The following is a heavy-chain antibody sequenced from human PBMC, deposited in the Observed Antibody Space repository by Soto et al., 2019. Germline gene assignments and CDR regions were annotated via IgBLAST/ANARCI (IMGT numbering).Heavy chain of an antibody. CDR3: AKDGASGSYPPYYYYGMDV. D-gene: IGHD1-26*01. J-gene: IGHJ6*02. CDR2: ISGSGGNA. CDR1: GFTFSSYA. V-gene: IGHV3-23*01. Sequence: PGGSLRLSCAASGFTFSSYAMNWVRQAPGKGLEWVSTISGSGGNAYYADSVKGRFTISRDNSKNTLHLQMNSLRADDTAVYYCAKDGASGSYPPYYYYGMDVWGQGTTVTVYS.